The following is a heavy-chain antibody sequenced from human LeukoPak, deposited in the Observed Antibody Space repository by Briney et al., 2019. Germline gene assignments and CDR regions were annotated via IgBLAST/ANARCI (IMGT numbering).Heavy chain of an antibody. CDR3: AREGYDFWSGLEARYYYSGMDV. D-gene: IGHD3-3*01. V-gene: IGHV1-69*04. CDR2: IIPILGIA. CDR1: GGTFSSYA. J-gene: IGHJ6*02. Sequence: SVKVSCKASGGTFSSYAISWVRQAPGQGLEWMGRIIPILGIANYAQKFQGRVTITADKSTSTAYMELSSLRSEDTAVYYCAREGYDFWSGLEARYYYSGMDVWGQGTTVTVSS.